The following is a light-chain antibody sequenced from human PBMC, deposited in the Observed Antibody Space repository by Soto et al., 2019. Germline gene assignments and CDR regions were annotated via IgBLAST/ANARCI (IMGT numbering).Light chain of an antibody. J-gene: IGKJ5*01. CDR3: QQLNSYTIT. CDR1: QSISSY. CDR2: AAS. V-gene: IGKV1-39*01. Sequence: DIQMTQSPSSLSASVGDRVTITCRASQSISSYLNWYQQKPGKAPKIXIYAASTLHSGVPSRFSGSGSGTDFTLTISSLQPEDFATYYCQQLNSYTITFGQGTRLEIK.